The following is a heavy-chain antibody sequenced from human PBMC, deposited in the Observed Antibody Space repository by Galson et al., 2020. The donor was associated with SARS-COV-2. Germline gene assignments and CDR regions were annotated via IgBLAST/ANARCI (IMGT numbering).Heavy chain of an antibody. CDR2: IYHSGNT. CDR3: ARNDYADYEDAYDI. J-gene: IGHJ3*02. Sequence: SQTLSLTCTVSGGSISNYNYYWAWIRQPPGKGLEWIGTIYHSGNTYYNPSLESHLIISIDTSKNQFSLRLSSVTAADAAVYYCARNDYADYEDAYDIWGQGTMVTVSS. V-gene: IGHV4-39*07. D-gene: IGHD4-17*01. CDR1: GGSISNYNYY.